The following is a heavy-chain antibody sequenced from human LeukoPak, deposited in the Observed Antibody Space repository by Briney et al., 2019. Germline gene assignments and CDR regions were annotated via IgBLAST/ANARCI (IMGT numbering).Heavy chain of an antibody. D-gene: IGHD5-12*01. V-gene: IGHV3-23*01. CDR3: AMGLRVGGDDRH. CDR1: GVTFSVYA. Sequence: AGGSLRLSCVASGVTFSVYAMTWVRQAPGKELEWVSRITGSGGSTYYADSVKGRFSISRDNSKNSVYLQMTSLGAEDTAVYYCAMGLRVGGDDRHWGQGTLVTVSS. J-gene: IGHJ4*02. CDR2: ITGSGGST.